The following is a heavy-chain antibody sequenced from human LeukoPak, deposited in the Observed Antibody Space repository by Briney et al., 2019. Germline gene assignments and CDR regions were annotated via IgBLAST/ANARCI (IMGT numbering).Heavy chain of an antibody. J-gene: IGHJ5*01. CDR1: GGSISSSSYY. CDR2: IHYSGST. D-gene: IGHD5-12*01. Sequence: PSETLSLTCTVSGGSISSSSYYWDWIRQPPGKGLEWIGYIHYSGSTHYNPALKSRLTISADMSKNQFALKMSSVIAADTAVYYCARHGYSDYGIDSWGQGTLVTVSS. V-gene: IGHV4-39*01. CDR3: ARHGYSDYGIDS.